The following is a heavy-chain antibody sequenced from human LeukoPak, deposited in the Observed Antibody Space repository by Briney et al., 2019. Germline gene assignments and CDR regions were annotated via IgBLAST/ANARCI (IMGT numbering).Heavy chain of an antibody. CDR2: IKSKTDGGTT. Sequence: GGSLRLSCAASGFTFSNAWMSWVRQAPGKGLEWVGRIKSKTDGGTTDYAAPAKGRFTISRDDSKNTLYLQMNSLKTEDTAVYYCTRASRDGYSGLFDYWGQGTLVTVSS. CDR3: TRASRDGYSGLFDY. CDR1: GFTFSNAW. D-gene: IGHD5-24*01. J-gene: IGHJ4*02. V-gene: IGHV3-15*01.